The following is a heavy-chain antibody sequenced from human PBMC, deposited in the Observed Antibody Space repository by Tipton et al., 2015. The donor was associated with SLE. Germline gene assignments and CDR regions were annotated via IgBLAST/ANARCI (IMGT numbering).Heavy chain of an antibody. D-gene: IGHD4-23*01. V-gene: IGHV4-34*01. J-gene: IGHJ4*02. CDR1: GGSFSGYY. CDR3: ARSVTLRWPLDY. Sequence: TLSLTCAVYGGSFSGYYWSWIRQPLGKGLEWIGEINHSGSTNYNPSLKSRVTMSVDTSKNQFSLKLSSVTAADTAVYYCARSVTLRWPLDYWGQGTLVTVSS. CDR2: INHSGST.